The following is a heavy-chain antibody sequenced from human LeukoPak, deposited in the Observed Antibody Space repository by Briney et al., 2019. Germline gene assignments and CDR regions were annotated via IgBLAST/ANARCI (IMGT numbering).Heavy chain of an antibody. CDR2: INPNSGGT. Sequence: ASVKVSCKASGYTFTGYYMHWVRQAPGQGLEWMGRINPNSGGTNYAQKFQGRVTMTRDTSISTAYMELSRLRSDDTAVYYCARDKGAMAFFDYWGQGTLVTVSS. V-gene: IGHV1-2*06. D-gene: IGHD5-18*01. CDR3: ARDKGAMAFFDY. J-gene: IGHJ4*02. CDR1: GYTFTGYY.